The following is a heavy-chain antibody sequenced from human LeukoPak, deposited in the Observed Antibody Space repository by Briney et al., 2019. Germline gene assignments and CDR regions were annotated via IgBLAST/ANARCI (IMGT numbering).Heavy chain of an antibody. D-gene: IGHD2-2*01. Sequence: GGFLRLSCAASGFTFSSYSMNWVRQAPGKGLEWVSSISSSSYIYYADSVKGRFTISRDNAKNSLYLQMNSLRAEDTAVYYCARESVVVPAANYYGMDVWGKGTTVTVSS. CDR2: ISSSSYI. V-gene: IGHV3-21*01. CDR3: ARESVVVPAANYYGMDV. J-gene: IGHJ6*04. CDR1: GFTFSSYS.